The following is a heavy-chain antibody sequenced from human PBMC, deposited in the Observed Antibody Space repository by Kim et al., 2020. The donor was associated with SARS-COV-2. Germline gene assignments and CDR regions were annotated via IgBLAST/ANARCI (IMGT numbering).Heavy chain of an antibody. D-gene: IGHD3-10*01. CDR1: GFTFSNAW. CDR3: TTDPERMVRGVESGDNWFDP. Sequence: GGSLRLSCAASGFTFSNAWMSWVRQAPGKGLEWVGRIKSKTDGGTTDYAAPVKGRFTISRDDSKNTLYLQMNSLKTEDTAVYYCTTDPERMVRGVESGDNWFDPWGQGTLVTVSS. CDR2: IKSKTDGGTT. J-gene: IGHJ5*02. V-gene: IGHV3-15*01.